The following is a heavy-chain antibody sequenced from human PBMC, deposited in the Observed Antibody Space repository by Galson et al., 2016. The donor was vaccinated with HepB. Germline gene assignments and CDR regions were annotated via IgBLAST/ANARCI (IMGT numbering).Heavy chain of an antibody. D-gene: IGHD1-26*01. CDR3: ATVPGWEGGIYDH. J-gene: IGHJ4*02. V-gene: IGHV4-39*01. Sequence: SETLSLTCTVSGGSIRGSIYYWGWIRQPPGKGLEWIGSIYHSGNTYYSPSLSPSLKSRVTISVDTSKNQFSLNLTSVTAADTAVYYCATVPGWEGGIYDHWGQGTLVSVSS. CDR1: GGSIRGSIYY. CDR2: IYHSGNT.